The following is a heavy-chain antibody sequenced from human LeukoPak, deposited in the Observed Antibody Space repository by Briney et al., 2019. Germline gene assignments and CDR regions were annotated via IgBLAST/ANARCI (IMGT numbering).Heavy chain of an antibody. CDR3: ARASGTYRFDF. Sequence: GGSLRLSCTASGFTFSPFSMIWVRQAPGKGLEWVSSISANDNYKYYADSVKGRFTISRDNAKNSLFLQMNTLRAEDTAIYYCARASGTYRFDFWGQGTLVTVSS. D-gene: IGHD1-26*01. V-gene: IGHV3-21*01. CDR1: GFTFSPFS. CDR2: ISANDNYK. J-gene: IGHJ4*02.